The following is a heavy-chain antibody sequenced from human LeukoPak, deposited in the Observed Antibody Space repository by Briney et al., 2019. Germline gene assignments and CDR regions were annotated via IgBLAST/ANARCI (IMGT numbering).Heavy chain of an antibody. J-gene: IGHJ6*03. CDR3: ARDHIVVVTAPNNIYYYYYMDV. Sequence: GGSLRLSCAASGFTFSDYYMSWIRQAPGKGLEWVSYISSSGSTIYYADSVKGRFTISRDNATNSLYLQMNSLRAEDTAVYYCARDHIVVVTAPNNIYYYYYMDVWGKGTTVTVSS. CDR2: ISSSGSTI. V-gene: IGHV3-11*01. D-gene: IGHD2-21*02. CDR1: GFTFSDYY.